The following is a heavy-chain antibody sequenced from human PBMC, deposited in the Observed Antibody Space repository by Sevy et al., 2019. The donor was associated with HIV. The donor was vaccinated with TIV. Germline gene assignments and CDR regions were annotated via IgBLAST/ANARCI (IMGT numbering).Heavy chain of an antibody. CDR3: TTMMRLYGDPNFWYFDL. Sequence: GGSLRLSCAASGFTFSNVWTSWVRQASGKGLEWVGRIQSKSEGGTTDYVAPVKGRFSISRDESSDTLYLQMNSLKTEDTAVYYCTTMMRLYGDPNFWYFDLWGRGTLVTVSS. CDR2: IQSKSEGGTT. CDR1: GFTFSNVW. V-gene: IGHV3-15*01. J-gene: IGHJ2*01. D-gene: IGHD4-17*01.